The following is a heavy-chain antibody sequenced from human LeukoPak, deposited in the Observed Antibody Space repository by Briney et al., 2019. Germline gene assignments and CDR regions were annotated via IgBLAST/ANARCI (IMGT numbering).Heavy chain of an antibody. CDR2: ISSSSTYI. CDR3: ARADCSSSTCYLRRSWFDP. V-gene: IGHV3-21*01. CDR1: GFSFSGHD. J-gene: IGHJ5*02. D-gene: IGHD2-2*01. Sequence: PGGSLRLSCAASGFSFSGHDMNWVRQAPGKGLEWVSSISSSSTYIYYADSVRGRFTISRDNAKNSLYLQMNSLRVEGTAVYYCARADCSSSTCYLRRSWFDPWGQGTLVTVSS.